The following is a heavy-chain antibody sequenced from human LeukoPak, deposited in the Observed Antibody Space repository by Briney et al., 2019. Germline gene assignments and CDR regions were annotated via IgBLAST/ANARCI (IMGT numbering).Heavy chain of an antibody. Sequence: GASVKVSCKASGGTFSSYAISWVRRAPGQGLEWMGGIIPIFGTANYAQKFQGRVTITADESTSTAYMELSSLRSEDTAVYYCARLMDGSGSYYNVDHYYYYYMDVWGKGTTVTVSS. J-gene: IGHJ6*03. D-gene: IGHD3-10*01. CDR2: IIPIFGTA. V-gene: IGHV1-69*13. CDR3: ARLMDGSGSYYNVDHYYYYYMDV. CDR1: GGTFSSYA.